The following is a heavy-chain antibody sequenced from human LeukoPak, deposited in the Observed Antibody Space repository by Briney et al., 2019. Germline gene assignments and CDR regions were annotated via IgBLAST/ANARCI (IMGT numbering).Heavy chain of an antibody. J-gene: IGHJ4*02. Sequence: GGSLRLSCVAPGFTFSSYGMHWVRQAPGKGLEWVAVIWYDGSNKYYADSVKGRFTISRDNSKNTLYLQMNSLRAEDTAVYYCARDFAVYYYDSSGCDYWGQGTLVTVSS. CDR3: ARDFAVYYYDSSGCDY. CDR1: GFTFSSYG. V-gene: IGHV3-33*08. CDR2: IWYDGSNK. D-gene: IGHD3-22*01.